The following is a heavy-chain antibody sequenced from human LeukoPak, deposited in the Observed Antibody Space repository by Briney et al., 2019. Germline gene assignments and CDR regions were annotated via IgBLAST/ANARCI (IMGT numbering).Heavy chain of an antibody. D-gene: IGHD3-3*01. CDR2: ISSSGGST. V-gene: IGHV3-23*01. J-gene: IGHJ4*02. CDR1: GFTFSSYA. CDR3: AKAFFWSGPFQVDY. Sequence: PGGSLRLSCTASGFTFSSYAMTWVRQAPGKGLEWVSTISSSGGSTYYADSVKGRFTISRDNSKNTLSLQMNSLRAEDTAVYYCAKAFFWSGPFQVDYWGQGTLVTVSS.